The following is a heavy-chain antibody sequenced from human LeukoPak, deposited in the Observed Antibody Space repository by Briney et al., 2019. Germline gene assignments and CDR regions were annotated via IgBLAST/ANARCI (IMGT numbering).Heavy chain of an antibody. Sequence: GSLRLSCAASGFTFSSYWMSWVRQAPGKGLEWVANIKQDGSEKYYVDSVKGRFTISRDNAKNSLYLQTNSLRAEDTAVYYCARGTIAAAGYYYFDYWGQGTQVTVSP. CDR3: ARGTIAAAGYYYFDY. V-gene: IGHV3-7*04. J-gene: IGHJ4*02. D-gene: IGHD6-13*01. CDR2: IKQDGSEK. CDR1: GFTFSSYW.